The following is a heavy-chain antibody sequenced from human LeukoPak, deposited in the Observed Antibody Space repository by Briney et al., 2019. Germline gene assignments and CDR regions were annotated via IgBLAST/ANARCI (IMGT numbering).Heavy chain of an antibody. D-gene: IGHD2-2*01. J-gene: IGHJ5*02. Sequence: ETLSLTCTVSGGSISSYYWSWIRQPPGRGLEWIGYIYYSGSTNYNPSLKSRVTISVDTSKNQFSLKLSSVTAADTAVYYCAREKGDCSSTSCYHWFDPWGQGTLVTVSS. CDR3: AREKGDCSSTSCYHWFDP. CDR2: IYYSGST. CDR1: GGSISSYY. V-gene: IGHV4-59*01.